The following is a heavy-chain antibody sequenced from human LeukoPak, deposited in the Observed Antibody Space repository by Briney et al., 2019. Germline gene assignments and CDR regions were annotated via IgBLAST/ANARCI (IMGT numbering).Heavy chain of an antibody. Sequence: ASVKVSCKASGYTFTSYDINWVRQATGQGLEWMGWMNPNSGNTGYAQKFQGRVTMTRNTSISTAYMELSSVTAADTAVYYCARANGPGEDYWGQGTLVTVSS. CDR1: GYTFTSYD. CDR2: MNPNSGNT. J-gene: IGHJ4*02. D-gene: IGHD3-16*01. V-gene: IGHV1-8*01. CDR3: ARANGPGEDY.